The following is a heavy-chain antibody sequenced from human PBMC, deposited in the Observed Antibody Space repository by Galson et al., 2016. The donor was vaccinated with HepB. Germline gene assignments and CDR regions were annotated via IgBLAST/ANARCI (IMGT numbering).Heavy chain of an antibody. CDR3: AKGTTLQVHFGYFDH. D-gene: IGHD1/OR15-1a*01. Sequence: SLRLSCAVSGFSFSDYAMSWVRQAPGKGLEWVSTIAGGSGSPNYADSVMGRFTISRDNSKNTLYLQMNSLRVDDTAVYYCAKGTTLQVHFGYFDHWGQGTLVTVSS. CDR2: IAGGSGSP. V-gene: IGHV3-23*01. CDR1: GFSFSDYA. J-gene: IGHJ4*02.